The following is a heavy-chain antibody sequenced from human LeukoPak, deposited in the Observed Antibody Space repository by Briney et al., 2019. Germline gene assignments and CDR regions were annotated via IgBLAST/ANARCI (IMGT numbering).Heavy chain of an antibody. CDR1: GFRFTSYW. Sequence: AGGSLRLSCAASGFRFTSYWMTWVRQAPGKGLEWVGNIGQDGSVKNYADSVKGRFTISRDNAKNSVFLQMNSLRAEDTAFYYCGNRCSGGICPENWGRGTLVTVSS. D-gene: IGHD2-15*01. CDR3: GNRCSGGICPEN. CDR2: IGQDGSVK. J-gene: IGHJ4*02. V-gene: IGHV3-7*01.